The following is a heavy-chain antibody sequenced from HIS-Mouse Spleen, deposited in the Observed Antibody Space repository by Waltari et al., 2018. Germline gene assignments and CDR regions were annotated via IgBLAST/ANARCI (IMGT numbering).Heavy chain of an antibody. V-gene: IGHV3-33*01. CDR2: IWYDGSNK. Sequence: QVQLVESGGGVVQPGRSLRLSCAASGFTFSSEGCHWVRQAPGKGLEWVAVIWYDGSNKYYADSVKGRFTISRDNSKNTLYLQMNSLRAEDTAVYYCARDWIEGGGALYYFDYWGQGTLVTVSS. J-gene: IGHJ4*02. CDR3: ARDWIEGGGALYYFDY. CDR1: GFTFSSEG. D-gene: IGHD3-16*01.